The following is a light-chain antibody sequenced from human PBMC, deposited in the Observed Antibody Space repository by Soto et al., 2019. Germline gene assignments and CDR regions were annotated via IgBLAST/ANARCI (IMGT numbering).Light chain of an antibody. J-gene: IGLJ2*01. CDR2: DVT. CDR1: SSDVGGYDY. CDR3: SSYTTDSTLV. V-gene: IGLV2-14*01. Sequence: QSALTQPASVSGSPGQSIAISCTGTSSDVGGYDYVSWYQQHPGKAPKLMIYDVTSRPSGVSDRCSGSKSGNTASLTISGLQAEDEADYYCSSYTTDSTLVFGGGTKLTVL.